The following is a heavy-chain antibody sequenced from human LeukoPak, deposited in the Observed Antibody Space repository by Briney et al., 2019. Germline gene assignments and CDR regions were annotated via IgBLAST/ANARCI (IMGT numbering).Heavy chain of an antibody. Sequence: SETLSLTCTVSGGSISGYYWSWIRQPPGKGLEWIGEINHSGSTNYNPSLKSRVTISVDTSKNQFSLKLSSVTAADTAVYYCARGLLGNKLNWFDPWGQGTLVTVSS. CDR3: ARGLLGNKLNWFDP. CDR1: GGSISGYY. D-gene: IGHD1-14*01. CDR2: INHSGST. V-gene: IGHV4-34*01. J-gene: IGHJ5*02.